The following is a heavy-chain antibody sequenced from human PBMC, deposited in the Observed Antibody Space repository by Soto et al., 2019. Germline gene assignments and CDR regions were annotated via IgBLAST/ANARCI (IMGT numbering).Heavy chain of an antibody. J-gene: IGHJ2*01. Sequence: QVQLQESGPGLVKPSGTLSLTCAVSRGSISSSNWWSWVRQSPGKGLEWIGAMYHTGITNFRPSLKRRVTRSVDKSKNQFSLKLSSVTAADTAVYYCARESYNESNVGDFDRWGRGTLVSVSS. CDR2: MYHTGIT. V-gene: IGHV4-4*02. D-gene: IGHD3-16*01. CDR1: RGSISSSNW. CDR3: ARESYNESNVGDFDR.